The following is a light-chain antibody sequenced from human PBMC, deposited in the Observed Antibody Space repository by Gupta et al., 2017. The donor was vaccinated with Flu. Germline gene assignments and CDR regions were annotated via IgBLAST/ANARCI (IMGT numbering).Light chain of an antibody. Sequence: TSNEVGFYYLVSGYQQHPGKAPKVLIYEVTKRPSGVSDRFSGSKSGNTASLTISGLQAEDEGYYYCSSYASMYTWVFGGGTKLTVL. CDR2: EVT. CDR1: SNEVGFYYL. CDR3: SSYASMYTWV. J-gene: IGLJ3*02. V-gene: IGLV2-23*02.